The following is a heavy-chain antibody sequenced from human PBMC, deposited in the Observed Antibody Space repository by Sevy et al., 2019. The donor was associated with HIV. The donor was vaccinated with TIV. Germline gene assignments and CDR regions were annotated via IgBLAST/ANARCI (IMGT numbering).Heavy chain of an antibody. D-gene: IGHD2-21*02. CDR1: GLTFSSYS. CDR3: ATCGGDCYSRGYVDY. V-gene: IGHV3-30*04. J-gene: IGHJ4*02. CDR2: ISYDGANK. Sequence: GGSLRLSCAASGLTFSSYSMHWVRQAPGKGLEWVTVISYDGANKDYADSVRDRFTISRDNLKNTLYLQMSGLRADDTAVYFCATCGGDCYSRGYVDYWGQGALVTVSS.